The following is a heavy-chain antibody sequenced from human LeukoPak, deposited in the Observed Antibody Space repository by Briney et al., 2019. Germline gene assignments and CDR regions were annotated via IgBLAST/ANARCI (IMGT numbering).Heavy chain of an antibody. Sequence: ASVKVSCKASGYTLSSYGITWVRQAPGQGLEGMGWISVYNGNKNYAQKFQGRVTITADKSASTAYMELSSLRSEDTAVYYCARDRRITTVRGAYYYYMDVWGKGTTVTVSS. CDR2: ISVYNGNK. D-gene: IGHD3-10*01. V-gene: IGHV1-18*01. CDR1: GYTLSSYG. J-gene: IGHJ6*03. CDR3: ARDRRITTVRGAYYYYMDV.